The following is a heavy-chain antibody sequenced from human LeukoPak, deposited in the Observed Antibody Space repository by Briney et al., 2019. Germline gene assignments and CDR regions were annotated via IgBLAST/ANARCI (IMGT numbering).Heavy chain of an antibody. CDR1: GFTFSSYW. J-gene: IGHJ4*02. CDR2: IKQDGSEK. Sequence: GGSLTLSCAASGFTFSSYWMSWVRQAPGKGLEWVANIKQDGSEKYYVGSVKGRFTISRDNAKNSLYLQMNSLRAEDTAVYYCARDMGTYDYVWGTYRLKSDYWGQGTLVTVSS. D-gene: IGHD3-16*02. CDR3: ARDMGTYDYVWGTYRLKSDY. V-gene: IGHV3-7*01.